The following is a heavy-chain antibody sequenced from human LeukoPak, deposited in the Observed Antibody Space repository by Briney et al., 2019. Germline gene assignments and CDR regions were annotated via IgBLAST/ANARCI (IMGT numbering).Heavy chain of an antibody. V-gene: IGHV1-2*02. CDR3: ARAVFSSGWYSLGY. CDR1: GYTFTGYY. D-gene: IGHD6-19*01. Sequence: GASVKVSCKASGYTFTGYYMHWVRQAPGQGREWMGWINPNSGGTNYAQKFQGRVTMTRDASISTAYMELSRLRSDDTAVYYCARAVFSSGWYSLGYWGQGTLVTVSS. J-gene: IGHJ4*02. CDR2: INPNSGGT.